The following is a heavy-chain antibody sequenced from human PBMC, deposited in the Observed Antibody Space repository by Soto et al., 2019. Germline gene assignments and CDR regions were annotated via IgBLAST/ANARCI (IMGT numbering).Heavy chain of an antibody. D-gene: IGHD3-16*02. J-gene: IGHJ4*02. CDR3: ARLGDDYVWGSYRHLEYYFDY. CDR1: GGSISSSIYY. CDR2: IYYSRIT. V-gene: IGHV4-39*01. Sequence: NPSETLSLTCTASGGSISSSIYYWGWTRHPPGKGLEWIGSIYYSRITYYNPSLKSRATISVDTSKNQFSLKLSSVTAADTAVYYCARLGDDYVWGSYRHLEYYFDYWGQGTLVTVSS.